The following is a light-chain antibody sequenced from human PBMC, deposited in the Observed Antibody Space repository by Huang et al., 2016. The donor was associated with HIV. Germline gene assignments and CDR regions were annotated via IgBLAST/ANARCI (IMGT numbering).Light chain of an antibody. CDR3: QHYDNLRT. J-gene: IGKJ1*01. Sequence: DIQMTQSPSSLSASVGDRVTITCQASQDSSNYLNWYQQKPGKAPKLLIYEASNLETGVSSRFSGSGSGTDFTFTISSLQPEDIATYYCQHYDNLRTFGQGTKVEIK. V-gene: IGKV1-33*01. CDR2: EAS. CDR1: QDSSNY.